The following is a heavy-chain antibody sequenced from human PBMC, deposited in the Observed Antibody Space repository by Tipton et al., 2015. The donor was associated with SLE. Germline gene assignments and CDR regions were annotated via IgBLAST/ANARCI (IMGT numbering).Heavy chain of an antibody. CDR3: AKDRCSGGSCLGDY. J-gene: IGHJ4*02. CDR2: IYSGGST. V-gene: IGHV3-23*03. D-gene: IGHD2-15*01. Sequence: SLRLSCAASGFTFSSYAMSWVRQAPGKGLEWVSVIYSGGSTYYADSVKGRFTISRDNSKNTLYLQMSSLRAEDTAVYYCAKDRCSGGSCLGDYWGQGTLVTVSS. CDR1: GFTFSSYA.